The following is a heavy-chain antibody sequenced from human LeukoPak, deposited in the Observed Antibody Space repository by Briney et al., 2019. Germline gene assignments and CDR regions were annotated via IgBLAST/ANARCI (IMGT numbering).Heavy chain of an antibody. D-gene: IGHD1-14*01. CDR2: IGNTGRTI. J-gene: IGHJ4*02. V-gene: IGHV3-48*03. CDR3: VRGDRYFFDF. Sequence: PGGSLRLSCAASGFTFSSYEMNWVRQAPGRGLEWVSYIGNTGRTIYYADSVQGRFTISRDNAKNSLYLQMNSLRAEDTAIYYCVRGDRYFFDFWGQGTLVTVS. CDR1: GFTFSSYE.